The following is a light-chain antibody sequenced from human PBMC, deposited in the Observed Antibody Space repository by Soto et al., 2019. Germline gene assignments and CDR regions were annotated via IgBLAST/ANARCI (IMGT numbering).Light chain of an antibody. CDR1: SSDVGGY. CDR2: EVR. J-gene: IGLJ3*02. Sequence: QSVLTQPASVSGSPGQSITISCTGTSSDVGGYISWYQQHPGTAPKLIIYEVRNRPSGISSRFSGSRSGNTASLTISGLQPEDEGDYYCSAYTARSTLVFGGGTKLTVL. CDR3: SAYTARSTLV. V-gene: IGLV2-14*01.